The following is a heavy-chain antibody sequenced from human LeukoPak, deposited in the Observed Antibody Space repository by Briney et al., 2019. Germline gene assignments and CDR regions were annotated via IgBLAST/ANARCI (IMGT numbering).Heavy chain of an antibody. CDR3: AGLTNYDILTGYNDY. D-gene: IGHD3-9*01. CDR1: SGSITSGRYY. V-gene: IGHV4-61*02. J-gene: IGHJ4*02. CDR2: IYTSGST. Sequence: SETLSLTCTVSSGSITSGRYYWSWIRQPAGKGLEWIGRIYTSGSTNYNPSLKSRVTMSVDTSKNQFSLKLSSVTAADTAVYYCAGLTNYDILTGYNDYWGQGTLVTVSS.